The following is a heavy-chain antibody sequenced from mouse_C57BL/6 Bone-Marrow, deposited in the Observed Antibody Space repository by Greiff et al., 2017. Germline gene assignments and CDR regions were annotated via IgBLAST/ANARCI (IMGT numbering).Heavy chain of an antibody. Sequence: QVQLQQPRAELVRPGTSVKLSCKASGYTFTSYWMHWVKQRPGQGLEWIGVIDPSDSYTNYNQKFKGKATLTVDTSSSTAYMQLSSLTSEDSAVYYCARSPGTSYWGQGTTLTVSS. V-gene: IGHV1-59*01. D-gene: IGHD3-3*01. CDR1: GYTFTSYW. J-gene: IGHJ2*01. CDR2: IDPSDSYT. CDR3: ARSPGTSY.